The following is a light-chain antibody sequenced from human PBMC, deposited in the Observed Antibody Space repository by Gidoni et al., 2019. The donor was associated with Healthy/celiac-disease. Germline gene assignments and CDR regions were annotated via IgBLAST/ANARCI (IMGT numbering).Light chain of an antibody. V-gene: IGKV3-20*01. CDR3: QQYGRSWT. CDR2: GAS. J-gene: IGKJ1*01. Sequence: EILLTQSPGTLSLSPGERATLPCRASQSVSSSYVAWYQQKPGQAPRLLIDGASSRAAGIPDRCSGSGAGTDFTLTISRLEAEDFAVYYCQQYGRSWTFGQGTKVEIK. CDR1: QSVSSSY.